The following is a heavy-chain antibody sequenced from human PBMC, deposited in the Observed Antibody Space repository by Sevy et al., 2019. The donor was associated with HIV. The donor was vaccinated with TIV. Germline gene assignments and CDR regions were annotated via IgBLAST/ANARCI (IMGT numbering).Heavy chain of an antibody. CDR1: GFTFSDYA. J-gene: IGHJ4*02. Sequence: GGSLRLSCAASGFTFSDYAIHWVRQAPGKGLEWLAVISYHGRNQFYADSVRGRFTISRDDSKNTVYLQMNSLRPDDAAVYYCARKQFVLPFDYWGQGTLLTVSS. CDR3: ARKQFVLPFDY. CDR2: ISYHGRNQ. V-gene: IGHV3-30*04. D-gene: IGHD6-6*01.